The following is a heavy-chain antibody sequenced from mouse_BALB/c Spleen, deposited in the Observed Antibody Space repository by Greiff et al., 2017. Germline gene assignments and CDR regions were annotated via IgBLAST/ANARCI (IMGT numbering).Heavy chain of an antibody. J-gene: IGHJ3*01. V-gene: IGHV1S22*01. CDR3: TRSRDGGFAY. CDR1: GYTFTSYW. Sequence: LQQPGSELVRPGASVKLSCKASGYTFTSYWMHWVKQRHGQGLEWIGNIYPGSGSTNYDEKFKSKGTLTVDTSSSTAYMHLSSLTSEDSAVYYSTRSRDGGFAYRGEGGLVTVSA. CDR2: IYPGSGST. D-gene: IGHD3-3*01.